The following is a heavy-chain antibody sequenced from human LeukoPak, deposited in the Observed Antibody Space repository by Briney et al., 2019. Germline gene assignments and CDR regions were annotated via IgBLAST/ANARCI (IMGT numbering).Heavy chain of an antibody. Sequence: GGSLRLSCAASGFTFSSYAMTWVRQAPGKGLEWVSTSSSSGSRTCYADSVKGRLTISRDNSKNTLFLRMSSLRAEDTAVYYCAKDNILPAAKTTLDYWGQGTLVTVSS. CDR3: AKDNILPAAKTTLDY. J-gene: IGHJ4*02. D-gene: IGHD2-2*01. CDR1: GFTFSSYA. V-gene: IGHV3-23*01. CDR2: SSSSGSRT.